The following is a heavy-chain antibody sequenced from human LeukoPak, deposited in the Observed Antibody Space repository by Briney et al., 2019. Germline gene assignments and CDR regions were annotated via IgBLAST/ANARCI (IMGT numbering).Heavy chain of an antibody. V-gene: IGHV3-20*04. J-gene: IGHJ3*02. Sequence: GGSLRLSCAASGFTFDDYGMSWVRQAPGKGLEWVSGINWNGGSTGYADSVKGRFTISRDNAKNSLYLQMNSLSAEDTAVYYCARDGRSYYDSSGYLFDIWGQGTMVTVSS. D-gene: IGHD3-22*01. CDR2: INWNGGST. CDR3: ARDGRSYYDSSGYLFDI. CDR1: GFTFDDYG.